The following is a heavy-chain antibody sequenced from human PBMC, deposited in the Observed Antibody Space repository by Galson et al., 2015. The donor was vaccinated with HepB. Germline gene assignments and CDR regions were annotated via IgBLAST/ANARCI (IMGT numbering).Heavy chain of an antibody. J-gene: IGHJ4*02. V-gene: IGHV3-48*04. Sequence: SLRLSCAASGFTFSSYSMNWVRQAPGKGLEWVSYISSSSSTIYYADSVKGRFTISRDNAKNSLYLQMNSLRAEDTAVYYCARDFRGIFGYWGQGTLVTVSS. CDR2: ISSSSSTI. D-gene: IGHD3-10*01. CDR3: ARDFRGIFGY. CDR1: GFTFSSYS.